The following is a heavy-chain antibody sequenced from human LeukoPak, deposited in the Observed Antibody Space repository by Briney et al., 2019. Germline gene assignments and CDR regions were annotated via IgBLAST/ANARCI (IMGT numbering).Heavy chain of an antibody. CDR2: IYYSGST. J-gene: IGHJ6*03. V-gene: IGHV4-59*01. CDR1: GGSISSYY. Sequence: SETLSLTCTVSGGSISSYYWSWIRQPPGKGLEWIGYIYYSGSTNYNPSLKSRVTISVDTSKNQFSLKLSSVTAADTAVYYCARVVSVRGVIRLYYYYYMDVWGKGTTVTVSS. D-gene: IGHD3-10*01. CDR3: ARVVSVRGVIRLYYYYYMDV.